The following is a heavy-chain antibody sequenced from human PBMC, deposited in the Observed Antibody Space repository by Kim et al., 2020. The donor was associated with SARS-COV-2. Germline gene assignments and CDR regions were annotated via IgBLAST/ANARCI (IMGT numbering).Heavy chain of an antibody. Sequence: SQTLSLTCAISGDSVSSNSAAWNWIRQSPSRGLEWLGRTYYRSKWYNDYAVSVKSRITINPDTSKNQFSLQLNSVTPEDTAVYYCARDHGIAVAGTHYYYYYYMDVWGKGTTVTVSS. D-gene: IGHD6-19*01. J-gene: IGHJ6*03. CDR3: ARDHGIAVAGTHYYYYYYMDV. CDR1: GDSVSSNSAA. CDR2: TYYRSKWYN. V-gene: IGHV6-1*01.